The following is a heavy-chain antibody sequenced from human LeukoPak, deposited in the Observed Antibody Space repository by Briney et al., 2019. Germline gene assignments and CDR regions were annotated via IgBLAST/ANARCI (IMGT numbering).Heavy chain of an antibody. D-gene: IGHD1-26*01. CDR2: IDKKDKGYATAT. V-gene: IGHV3-73*01. J-gene: IGHJ5*02. CDR3: TRDSGTYNWFDP. CDR1: GFTFSGSA. Sequence: GGSLRLSCAASGFTFSGSAIHWVRQSSGKGLVWVGQIDKKDKGYATATAYAASVKGRFTISRDDSINTAYLQMKSLKTEDTALYYCTRDSGTYNWFDPWGQGTLVTVSS.